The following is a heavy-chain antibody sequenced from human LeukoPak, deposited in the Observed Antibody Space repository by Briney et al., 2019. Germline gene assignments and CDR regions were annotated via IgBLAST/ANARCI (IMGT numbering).Heavy chain of an antibody. D-gene: IGHD2-21*01. CDR1: GGSISSYY. CDR3: ARDSIAPAYFDL. J-gene: IGHJ2*01. V-gene: IGHV4-59*01. Sequence: SETLSLTCSVSGGSISSYYWSWLRQPPGKGLEWIGFIYYSGNTNYNPSLKSRVTMSIDTSKNQFSLKLSSVTAADTAVYYCARDSIAPAYFDLWGRGTLVTVSS. CDR2: IYYSGNT.